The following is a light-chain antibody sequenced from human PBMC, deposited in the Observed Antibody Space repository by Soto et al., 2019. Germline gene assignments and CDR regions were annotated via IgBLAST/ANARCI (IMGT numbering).Light chain of an antibody. CDR1: SSYVGGYNY. CDR2: DVS. CDR3: SSYTRSSTRV. Sequence: QSVLTQPASVSGSPGQSITISCTGTSSYVGGYNYVSWYQHHPGKAPKLLIYDVSNGPSGVSNRFFGSKSGNTASLTISGLQPEDEADYYCSSYTRSSTRVFGTGTKVTVL. J-gene: IGLJ1*01. V-gene: IGLV2-14*03.